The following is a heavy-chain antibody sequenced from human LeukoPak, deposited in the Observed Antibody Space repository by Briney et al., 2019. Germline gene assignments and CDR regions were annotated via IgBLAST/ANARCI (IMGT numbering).Heavy chain of an antibody. CDR2: IYPGDSDT. D-gene: IGHD6-13*01. Sequence: GESLKISCKGLGYSFTSYWIAWVRQMPGKGLEWMGNIYPGDSDTTYSPSFQGQATISVDRSITTAYLQWSSLKPSDTAMYYCARQSSRWPYYFDFWGQGTLVTVSS. V-gene: IGHV5-51*01. CDR3: ARQSSRWPYYFDF. J-gene: IGHJ4*02. CDR1: GYSFTSYW.